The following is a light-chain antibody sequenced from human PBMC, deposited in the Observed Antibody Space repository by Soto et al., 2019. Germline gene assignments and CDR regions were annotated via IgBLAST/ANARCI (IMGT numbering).Light chain of an antibody. V-gene: IGLV2-11*01. CDR1: SSDVGGYNY. CDR2: DVS. Sequence: QSALTQPRSVSGSPGQSVTISCTGTSSDVGGYNYVSWYQQHLGKAPKLMIYDVSKRPSGVPDRFSGSKSGNTASLTISGLQAEDEADYYCCSYAGSYTAFGGGTKVTVL. J-gene: IGLJ2*01. CDR3: CSYAGSYTA.